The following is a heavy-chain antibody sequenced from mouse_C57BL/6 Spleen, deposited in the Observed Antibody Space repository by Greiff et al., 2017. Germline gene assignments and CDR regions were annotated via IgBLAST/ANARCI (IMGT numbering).Heavy chain of an antibody. Sequence: VQLKESGAELVKPGASVKISCKASGYAFSSYWMNWVQQRPGKGLEWIGQIYPGDGDTNYHGTFKGKATLTADKSSSTVYMQLRSLTSEDSAVYFCARGDYNWYFDVGGTGTTVTVSS. V-gene: IGHV1-80*01. D-gene: IGHD2-4*01. CDR2: IYPGDGDT. CDR1: GYAFSSYW. J-gene: IGHJ1*03. CDR3: ARGDYNWYFDV.